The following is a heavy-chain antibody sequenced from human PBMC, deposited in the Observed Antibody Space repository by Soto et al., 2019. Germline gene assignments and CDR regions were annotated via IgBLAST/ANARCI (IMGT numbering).Heavy chain of an antibody. D-gene: IGHD5-12*01. J-gene: IGHJ5*02. CDR2: IYYSGSA. Sequence: SGNLSLTCTVSGAPISGFYWSWIRQPPGKGLEWIGHIYYSGSANYNPSLKSRVTISLDMSKNQFSLNLTSVTAADTPVYYCDRRRDGYTGDLFDPWGQGTLVIVSA. V-gene: IGHV4-59*01. CDR1: GAPISGFY. CDR3: DRRRDGYTGDLFDP.